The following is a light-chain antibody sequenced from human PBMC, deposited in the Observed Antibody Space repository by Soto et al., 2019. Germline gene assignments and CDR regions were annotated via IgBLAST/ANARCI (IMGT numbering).Light chain of an antibody. J-gene: IGLJ2*01. CDR1: SGDVGGYNY. CDR2: DVS. CDR3: CSYAGSYVV. V-gene: IGLV2-11*01. Sequence: QSALTQPRSVSGSPGQSVTISCTGTSGDVGGYNYVSWYQQHPGKAPKLMIYDVSKRPSGVPDRFSGSKSGNTASLTISGLQAEDEADYSCCSYAGSYVVFGGGTKVTVL.